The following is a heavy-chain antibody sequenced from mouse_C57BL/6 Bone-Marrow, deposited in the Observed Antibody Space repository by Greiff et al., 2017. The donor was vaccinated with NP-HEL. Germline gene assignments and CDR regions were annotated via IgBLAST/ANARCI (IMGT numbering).Heavy chain of an antibody. CDR2: IDPSDSYT. CDR3: AVGFAY. CDR1: GYTFTSYW. J-gene: IGHJ3*01. V-gene: IGHV1-50*01. Sequence: QVQLKQPGAELVKPGASVKLSCKASGYTFTSYWMQWVKQRPGQGLEWIGEIDPSDSYTNYNQKFKGKATLTVDTSSSTAYMQLSSLTSEDSAVYYCAVGFAYWGQGTLVTVSA.